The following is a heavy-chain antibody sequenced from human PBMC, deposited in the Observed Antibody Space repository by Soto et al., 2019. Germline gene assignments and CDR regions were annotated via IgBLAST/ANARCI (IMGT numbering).Heavy chain of an antibody. Sequence: DVQLVESGGGLVQPGRSLRLSCAASGFTFDDYAMHWVRQAPGKGLEWVSGISWNSGSIGYAESVKGRFTISRDNANNSLYLQMNSLRAEDTALYYCAKDWMGANAFDIWGQGTMVTVSS. CDR2: ISWNSGSI. D-gene: IGHD1-26*01. CDR3: AKDWMGANAFDI. CDR1: GFTFDDYA. V-gene: IGHV3-9*01. J-gene: IGHJ3*02.